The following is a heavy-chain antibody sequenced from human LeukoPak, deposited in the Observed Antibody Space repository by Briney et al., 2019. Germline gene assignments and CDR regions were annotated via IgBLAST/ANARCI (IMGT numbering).Heavy chain of an antibody. D-gene: IGHD3-3*01. CDR3: ASGGTIFGVVLFDP. J-gene: IGHJ5*02. CDR2: INHSGST. V-gene: IGHV4-34*01. CDR1: GGSFSGYY. Sequence: PSETLSLTXAVYGGSFSGYYWSWIRQPPGKGLEWIGEINHSGSTNYNPSLKSRVTISVDTSKNQFSLKLSSVTAADTAVYYCASGGTIFGVVLFDPWGQGTLVTVSS.